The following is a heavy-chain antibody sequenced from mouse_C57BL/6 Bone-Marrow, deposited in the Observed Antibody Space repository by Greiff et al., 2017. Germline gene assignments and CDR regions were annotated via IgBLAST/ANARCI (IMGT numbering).Heavy chain of an antibody. CDR1: GFTFSSYA. CDR3: ARDGNPFDY. D-gene: IGHD2-1*01. CDR2: ISDGGSYT. Sequence: EVQLVESGGGLVKPGGSLKLSCAASGFTFSSYAMSWVRQTPEKRLEWVATISDGGSYTYYPDNVKGRFTISRDNAKNNLYLQMSHLKSEDTAMYYCARDGNPFDYWRQGTTLTVSS. J-gene: IGHJ2*01. V-gene: IGHV5-4*01.